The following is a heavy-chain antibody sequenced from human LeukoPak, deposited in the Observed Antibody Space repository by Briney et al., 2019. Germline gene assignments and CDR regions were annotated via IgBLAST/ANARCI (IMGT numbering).Heavy chain of an antibody. Sequence: SETLSLTCTVSGGSISSHYWSWIRQPPGKGLEWIGCIYCSGSTNYNPSLKSRVTISVDTSKNQFSLKLSSVTAADTAVYYCARVNSSSKAPYYYYYMDVWGKGTTVTVSS. J-gene: IGHJ6*03. D-gene: IGHD6-6*01. CDR1: GGSISSHY. CDR3: ARVNSSSKAPYYYYYMDV. V-gene: IGHV4-59*11. CDR2: IYCSGST.